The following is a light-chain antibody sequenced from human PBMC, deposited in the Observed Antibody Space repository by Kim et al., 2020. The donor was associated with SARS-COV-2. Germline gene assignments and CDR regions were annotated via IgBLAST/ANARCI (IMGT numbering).Light chain of an antibody. CDR2: DAS. CDR1: QSVTTW. J-gene: IGKJ4*01. V-gene: IGKV1-5*01. CDR3: HQYSSYSPT. Sequence: ASVGDRVTITCRASQSVTTWLVWYQQKPGKAPKVLIFDASNLKSGVPSRFSGSGSGTEFTLTISSLQPDDFATYFCHQYSSYSPTFGGGTKVDIK.